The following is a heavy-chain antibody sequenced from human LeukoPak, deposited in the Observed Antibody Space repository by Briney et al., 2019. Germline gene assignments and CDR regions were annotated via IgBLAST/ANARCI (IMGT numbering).Heavy chain of an antibody. CDR2: IEWNGGRT. CDR3: ATDGSSWYFNY. J-gene: IGHJ4*02. Sequence: PGGSLRLSCAASGFAFDEYSMQWVRQAPGKGLEWVSVIEWNGGRTYYADSAKGRFTISRDNAKNSLYLQVNSLRAEDTAVYYCATDGSSWYFNYWGQGTLVTVSS. CDR1: GFAFDEYS. V-gene: IGHV3-20*04. D-gene: IGHD6-13*01.